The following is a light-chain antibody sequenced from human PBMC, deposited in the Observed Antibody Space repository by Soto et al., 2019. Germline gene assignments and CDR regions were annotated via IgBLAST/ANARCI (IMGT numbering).Light chain of an antibody. CDR1: QSVSSNY. CDR3: QQYGSSPRFT. J-gene: IGKJ3*01. Sequence: EIVLTQSPGTLSLSPGEGATLSCRASQSVSSNYLAWYQQKPGQAPRLLIYGAFCRATGIPDRFSGSGSGTDFTLTISRLEPEDFAVYYCQQYGSSPRFTFGPGTKVDVK. CDR2: GAF. V-gene: IGKV3-20*01.